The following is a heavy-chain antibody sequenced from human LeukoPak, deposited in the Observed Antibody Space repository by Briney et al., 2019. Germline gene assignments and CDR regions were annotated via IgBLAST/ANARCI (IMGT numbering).Heavy chain of an antibody. V-gene: IGHV1-46*01. Sequence: GASVKVSCKASGYTFTSYYMHWVRQAPGQGLEWMGIINPSGGSTSYAQKFQGRVTMTRDTSTSTVYMELSSLRSDDTAVYYCASTSRDGYNVNYWGQGTLVTVSS. CDR1: GYTFTSYY. D-gene: IGHD5-24*01. CDR2: INPSGGST. CDR3: ASTSRDGYNVNY. J-gene: IGHJ4*02.